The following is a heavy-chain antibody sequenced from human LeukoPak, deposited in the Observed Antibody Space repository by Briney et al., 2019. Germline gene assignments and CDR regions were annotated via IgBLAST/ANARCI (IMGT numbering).Heavy chain of an antibody. Sequence: GSLRLSCAASGFTFSSYAMSWVRQAPGKGLEWVSAISGSGGSTYYADSVKGRFTISRDNSKNTLYLQMNSLRAEDTAVYYCAEDAGYCSGGSCPHYFDYWGQGTLVTVSS. CDR2: ISGSGGST. CDR1: GFTFSSYA. D-gene: IGHD2-15*01. V-gene: IGHV3-23*01. J-gene: IGHJ4*02. CDR3: AEDAGYCSGGSCPHYFDY.